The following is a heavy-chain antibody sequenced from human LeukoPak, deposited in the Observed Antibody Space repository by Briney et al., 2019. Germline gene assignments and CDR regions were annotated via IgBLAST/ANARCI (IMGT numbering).Heavy chain of an antibody. J-gene: IGHJ4*02. CDR2: IKQDGSEK. CDR3: ARAQGRKQWLVRYFDY. CDR1: GFTFSSYW. Sequence: AGGSLRLSCAASGFTFSSYWMSWVRQAPGKGLEWVANIKQDGSEKYYVDSVKGRFTISRDNAKNSLYLQMNSLRAEDTAVYYCARAQGRKQWLVRYFDYWGQGTLVTVSS. D-gene: IGHD6-19*01. V-gene: IGHV3-7*01.